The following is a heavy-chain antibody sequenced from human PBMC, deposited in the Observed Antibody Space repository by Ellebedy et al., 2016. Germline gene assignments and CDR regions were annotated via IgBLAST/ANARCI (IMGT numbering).Heavy chain of an antibody. Sequence: GGSLRLSXAASGFTFSDYYMSWIRQAPGKGLEWVSYISSSGSTIYYADSVKGRFTISRDNAKNSLYLQMNSLRAEDTAVYYCARDIGLWFGESSEYYFDYWGQGTLVTVSS. CDR3: ARDIGLWFGESSEYYFDY. CDR2: ISSSGSTI. V-gene: IGHV3-11*01. CDR1: GFTFSDYY. D-gene: IGHD3-10*01. J-gene: IGHJ4*02.